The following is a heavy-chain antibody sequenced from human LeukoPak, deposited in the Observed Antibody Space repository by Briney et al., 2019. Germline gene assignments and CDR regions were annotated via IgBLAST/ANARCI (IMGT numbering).Heavy chain of an antibody. CDR3: ARLEAPMVQGVIMVNWFDP. V-gene: IGHV4-59*01. CDR1: GASISGDY. CDR2: IYYNENA. J-gene: IGHJ5*02. D-gene: IGHD3-10*01. Sequence: SETLSLTCTVSGASISGDYWSWIRQPPGRGLECIGYIYYNENADYNPSLKSRVTMSVDTSKNQFSMNLSSVTAADTAVYYCARLEAPMVQGVIMVNWFDPWGQGTLVTVSS.